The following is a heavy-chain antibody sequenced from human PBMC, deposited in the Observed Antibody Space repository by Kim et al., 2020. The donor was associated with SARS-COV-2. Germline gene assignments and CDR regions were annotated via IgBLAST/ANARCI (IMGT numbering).Heavy chain of an antibody. CDR3: ARDDKVNYGYYYGMDV. Sequence: ASVKVSCKASGYTFTGYYMHWVRQAPGQGLEWMGWINPNSGGTNYAQKFQGRVTMTRDTSINTAYMELSRLRSDDTAVYYCARDDKVNYGYYYGMDVWGQGTTVTVSS. CDR2: INPNSGGT. CDR1: GYTFTGYY. D-gene: IGHD3-10*01. V-gene: IGHV1-2*02. J-gene: IGHJ6*02.